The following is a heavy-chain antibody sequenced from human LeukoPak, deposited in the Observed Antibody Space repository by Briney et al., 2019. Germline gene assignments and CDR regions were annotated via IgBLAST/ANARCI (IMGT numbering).Heavy chain of an antibody. CDR2: INPNSGGT. Sequence: GASVKVSCKASGYTFTGYYMHWVRQAPGQGLEWMGWINPNSGGTNYAQKFQGRVTMTRDTSISTAYMELSRLRSDDTAVYYCALNTIVGATTISPFDPWGQGTLVTVSS. D-gene: IGHD1-26*01. V-gene: IGHV1-2*02. CDR3: ALNTIVGATTISPFDP. J-gene: IGHJ5*02. CDR1: GYTFTGYY.